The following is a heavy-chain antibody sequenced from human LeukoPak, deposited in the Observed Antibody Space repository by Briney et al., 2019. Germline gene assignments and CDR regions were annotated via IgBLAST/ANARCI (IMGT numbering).Heavy chain of an antibody. Sequence: ASVKVSCKASGYTFTSYGISWVRQAPGQGLEWMGWINPNSGRIIYAQKFQGRVTMTRDTSITTAYMELSRLTSDDTAVYYCARDQYTGTSYDGLDFWGQGTMATVSS. V-gene: IGHV1-2*02. CDR2: INPNSGRI. D-gene: IGHD1-26*01. CDR3: ARDQYTGTSYDGLDF. CDR1: GYTFTSYG. J-gene: IGHJ3*01.